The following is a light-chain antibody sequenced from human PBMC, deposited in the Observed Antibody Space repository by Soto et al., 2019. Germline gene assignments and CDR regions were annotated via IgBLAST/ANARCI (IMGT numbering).Light chain of an antibody. Sequence: QSALTQPRSVSGSRGQSITISCTGTSSDVGAYNYVSWYQQHPGKVPKLMLYDVTKRPSGVPDRFSGSKSGNTASLTISGLQAEDEVDYYCCSYVGTYSYVFGTGTKVTVL. CDR1: SSDVGAYNY. V-gene: IGLV2-11*01. CDR2: DVT. J-gene: IGLJ1*01. CDR3: CSYVGTYSYV.